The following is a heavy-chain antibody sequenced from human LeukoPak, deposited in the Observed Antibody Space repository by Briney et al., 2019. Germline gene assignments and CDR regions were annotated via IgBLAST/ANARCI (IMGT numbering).Heavy chain of an antibody. V-gene: IGHV1-2*02. CDR1: GYTFTGYY. Sequence: ASVKVSCKASGYTFTGYYMHWVRQAPGQGLEWMGWINPNSGGTNYAQKFQGRVTMTRDTSISTAYMELSRLRSDDTAVYYCARLRPYDSSLFDPWGQGTLVTVSS. CDR2: INPNSGGT. D-gene: IGHD3-22*01. J-gene: IGHJ5*02. CDR3: ARLRPYDSSLFDP.